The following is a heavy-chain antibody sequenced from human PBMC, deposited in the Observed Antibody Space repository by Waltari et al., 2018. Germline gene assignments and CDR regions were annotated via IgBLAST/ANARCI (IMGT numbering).Heavy chain of an antibody. CDR3: ARDGYNLDAFDI. CDR1: GGTFSSYA. D-gene: IGHD5-12*01. CDR2: IIPILGIA. Sequence: QVQLVQSGAEVKKPGSSVKVSCKASGGTFSSYAISWVRQAPGQGLEWMGGIIPILGIANYAQKFQGRVTSTADESTSTAYMELSSLRSEDTAVYYCARDGYNLDAFDIWGQGTMVTVSS. V-gene: IGHV1-69*04. J-gene: IGHJ3*02.